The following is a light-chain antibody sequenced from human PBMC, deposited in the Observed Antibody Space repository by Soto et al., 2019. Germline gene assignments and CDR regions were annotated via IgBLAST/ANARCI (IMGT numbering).Light chain of an antibody. V-gene: IGLV1-47*01. Sequence: QSVLTQPPSASGTPGQGVTISCSGSSSSIGSNYVYWYQQFPGTTPKVVIYRNDQRPSGVPDRFSGSESGASASLAISGLRSEDEADYYCAAWDGSLSRVLFGGGTKLTVL. CDR1: SSSIGSNY. CDR3: AAWDGSLSRVL. J-gene: IGLJ2*01. CDR2: RND.